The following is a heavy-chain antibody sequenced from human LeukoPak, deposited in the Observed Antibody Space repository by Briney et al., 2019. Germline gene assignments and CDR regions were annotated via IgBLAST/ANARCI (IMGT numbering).Heavy chain of an antibody. J-gene: IGHJ3*01. CDR1: GFTFSSYA. V-gene: IGHV3-53*01. Sequence: GGSLRLSCAASGFTFSSYAMHWVRQAPGKGLEWVSVIYSGGSTYYADSVKGRFTISRDNSKNTLYLQMNSLRAEDTAVYYCARIPLGSGWLFFWGQGTMVTVSS. D-gene: IGHD6-19*01. CDR2: IYSGGST. CDR3: ARIPLGSGWLFF.